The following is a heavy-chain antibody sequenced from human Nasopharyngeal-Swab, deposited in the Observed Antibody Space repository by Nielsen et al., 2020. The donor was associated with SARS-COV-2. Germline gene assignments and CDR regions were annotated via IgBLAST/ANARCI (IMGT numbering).Heavy chain of an antibody. Sequence: GGSLRLSCAASEFTFSNYWMHWVRQAPGKGLVWVPRINSDGSTTNYADSVKGRFTISRDNAKKTLYLQMNSLRAEDTAVYYCARDRTDYDFWSHYYTYYLDFWGQGTLVTVSS. V-gene: IGHV3-74*01. J-gene: IGHJ4*02. CDR2: INSDGSTT. CDR1: EFTFSNYW. CDR3: ARDRTDYDFWSHYYTYYLDF. D-gene: IGHD3-3*01.